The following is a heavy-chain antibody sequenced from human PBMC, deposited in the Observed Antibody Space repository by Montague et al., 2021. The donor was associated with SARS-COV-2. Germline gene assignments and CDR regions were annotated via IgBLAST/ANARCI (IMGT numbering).Heavy chain of an antibody. Sequence: SETLSLTCSVSGGSISDYYWNWIRQPPGKGLEWIGYIYYNTGNTNYNPSLQSRVTISLDTSKNQFSLNLRSVTAADTALYFCARGTSYDDYFDCWGLGTLVTVSS. CDR3: ARGTSYDDYFDC. V-gene: IGHV4-59*01. D-gene: IGHD5-12*01. J-gene: IGHJ4*02. CDR2: IYYNTGNT. CDR1: GGSISDYY.